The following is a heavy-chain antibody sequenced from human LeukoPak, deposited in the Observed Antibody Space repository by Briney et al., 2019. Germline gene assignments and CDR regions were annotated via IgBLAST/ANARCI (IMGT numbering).Heavy chain of an antibody. J-gene: IGHJ4*02. V-gene: IGHV3-7*01. Sequence: GGSLRLSCAASGFTFSSYWMSWVRQAPGKGLEWVANIKQDGGEKYYVDSVKGRFTISRDNAKNSLYLQMNSLRAEDTAVHYCAGDQWYYDYVWGSYRYTKLRYWGQGNLVTVSS. CDR2: IKQDGGEK. CDR1: GFTFSSYW. D-gene: IGHD3-16*02. CDR3: AGDQWYYDYVWGSYRYTKLRY.